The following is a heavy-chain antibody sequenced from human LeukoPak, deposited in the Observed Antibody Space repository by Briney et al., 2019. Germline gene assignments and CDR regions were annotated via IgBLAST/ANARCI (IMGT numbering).Heavy chain of an antibody. CDR2: IYTTGST. J-gene: IGHJ5*02. D-gene: IGHD1-26*01. CDR3: ARGGLPRENWFDP. Sequence: SSVTLSLTCTVSDGSISTYYWSWIRQPAGKGLEWIGCIYTTGSTNYNPSLKSRVTMSVDTSKNQFSLKLSSVTAADTAVYYCARGGLPRENWFDPWGQGTLVTVSS. CDR1: DGSISTYY. V-gene: IGHV4-4*07.